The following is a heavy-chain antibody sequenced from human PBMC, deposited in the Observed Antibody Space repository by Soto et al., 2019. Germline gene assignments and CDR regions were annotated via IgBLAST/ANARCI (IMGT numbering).Heavy chain of an antibody. D-gene: IGHD3-10*01. CDR2: IYYSGST. CDR1: GGSISSSSYY. Sequence: SETLSLTCTVSGGSISSSSYYWGWIRQPPGKGLEWIGSIYYSGSTYYNPSLKSRVTISVDTSKNQFSLKLSSVTAADTAVYYCARHVSTMVRGVMAFSWFDPWGQGTLVTVSS. J-gene: IGHJ5*02. V-gene: IGHV4-39*01. CDR3: ARHVSTMVRGVMAFSWFDP.